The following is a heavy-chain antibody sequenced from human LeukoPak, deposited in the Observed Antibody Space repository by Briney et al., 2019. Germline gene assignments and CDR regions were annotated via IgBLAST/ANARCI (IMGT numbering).Heavy chain of an antibody. Sequence: SETLSLTCTVSGGSISSYYWSWIRQPPGKGLEWIGYIYYSGSTNYNPSLKSRVTISVDTSKNQFSLKLSSVTAADTAVYYCAREGMGDSSGYYSSFDYWGQGTLVTVSS. CDR3: AREGMGDSSGYYSSFDY. J-gene: IGHJ4*02. CDR1: GGSISSYY. V-gene: IGHV4-59*01. CDR2: IYYSGST. D-gene: IGHD3-22*01.